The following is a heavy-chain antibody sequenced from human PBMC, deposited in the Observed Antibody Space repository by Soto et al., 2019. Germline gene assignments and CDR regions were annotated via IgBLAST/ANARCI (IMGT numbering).Heavy chain of an antibody. CDR3: ARARGVLEYYYGMDV. Sequence: QPGGSLRLSCAASGFTFSSYWMSWVRQAPGKGLEWVANIKQDGSEKYYVDSVKGRFTISRDNAKNSLYLQMNSLRAEDTAVYYCARARGVLEYYYGMDVWGQGTTVTVSS. CDR1: GFTFSSYW. CDR2: IKQDGSEK. D-gene: IGHD3-3*01. V-gene: IGHV3-7*03. J-gene: IGHJ6*02.